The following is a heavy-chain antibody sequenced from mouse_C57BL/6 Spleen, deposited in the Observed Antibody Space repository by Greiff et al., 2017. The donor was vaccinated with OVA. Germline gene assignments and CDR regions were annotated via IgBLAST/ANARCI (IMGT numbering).Heavy chain of an antibody. CDR2: ISYDGSN. Sequence: EVKLMESGPGLVKPSQSLSLTCSVTGYSITSGYYWTWIRQFPGNKLEWMGYISYDGSNNYNPSLKNRISITRDTSKNQFFLKLNSVTTEDTATYYCARRGNYDYAMDYWGQGTSVTVSS. CDR1: GYSITSGYY. CDR3: ARRGNYDYAMDY. D-gene: IGHD1-1*01. V-gene: IGHV3-6*01. J-gene: IGHJ4*01.